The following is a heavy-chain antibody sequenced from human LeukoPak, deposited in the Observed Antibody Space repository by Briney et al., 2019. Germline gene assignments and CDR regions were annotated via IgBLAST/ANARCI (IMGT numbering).Heavy chain of an antibody. V-gene: IGHV3-23*01. D-gene: IGHD6-19*01. CDR1: GFTFSSYA. Sequence: PGGSLRLSCAASGFTFSSYATSWVRQAPGKGLEWVSVISSSGGSTNYADSVKGRFTISRDNSKNTLYLQMNSLRAEDTAVYYCVKAKVSSGSYFFDYWGQGTLVTVSS. CDR3: VKAKVSSGSYFFDY. J-gene: IGHJ4*02. CDR2: ISSSGGST.